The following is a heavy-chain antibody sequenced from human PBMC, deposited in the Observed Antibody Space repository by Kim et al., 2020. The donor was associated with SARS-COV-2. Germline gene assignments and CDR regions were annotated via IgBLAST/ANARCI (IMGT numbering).Heavy chain of an antibody. D-gene: IGHD2-15*01. V-gene: IGHV3-23*01. CDR3: AKRVGGSHPLDS. Sequence: ADSVKGRFTISRDNSKNTLYLQMNSLRAEDTAVYYCAKRVGGSHPLDSWGQGTLVTVSS. J-gene: IGHJ4*02.